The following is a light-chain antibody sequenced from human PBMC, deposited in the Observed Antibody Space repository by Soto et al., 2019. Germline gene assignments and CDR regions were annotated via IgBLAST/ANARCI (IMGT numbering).Light chain of an antibody. Sequence: DIQMTQSPSSLSASVGDRATITCRASQSISSYLNWYQQKPGKVPKLLIYAASSLQSGVPSRFSGSGSGTDFTLTISSLQPEDFATYYCQQSYSTPRPFGQGTKVDIK. V-gene: IGKV1-39*01. CDR2: AAS. CDR1: QSISSY. CDR3: QQSYSTPRP. J-gene: IGKJ1*01.